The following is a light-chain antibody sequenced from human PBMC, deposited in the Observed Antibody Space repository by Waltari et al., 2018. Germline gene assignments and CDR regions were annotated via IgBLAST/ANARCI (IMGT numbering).Light chain of an antibody. CDR1: SSNLGVTS. V-gene: IGLV1-44*01. Sequence: QSVLTQSPSASATPGQRVPISCSGSSSNLGVTSVNWYQHVPGAAPRLLIHSNSRRPSGVPDRFSGSKSGTSASLAISGLQSDDEADYYCAAWDSNVNAWLFGGGTKVTVL. CDR2: SNS. CDR3: AAWDSNVNAWL. J-gene: IGLJ2*01.